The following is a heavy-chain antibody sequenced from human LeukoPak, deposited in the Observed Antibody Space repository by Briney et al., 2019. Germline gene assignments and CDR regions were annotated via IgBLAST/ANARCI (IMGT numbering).Heavy chain of an antibody. CDR2: ISGDGGST. J-gene: IGHJ4*02. D-gene: IGHD5-18*01. V-gene: IGHV3-43*02. CDR1: GFTFDDYA. CDR3: ASKHLRGYSYDPAEVYCDY. Sequence: GGSLRLSCAASGFTFDDYAMHWVRQAPGKGLEWVSLISGDGGSTYYADSVKGRFTISRDNSKNTLYLQMNSLRAEDTAVYYCASKHLRGYSYDPAEVYCDYWGQGTLVTVSS.